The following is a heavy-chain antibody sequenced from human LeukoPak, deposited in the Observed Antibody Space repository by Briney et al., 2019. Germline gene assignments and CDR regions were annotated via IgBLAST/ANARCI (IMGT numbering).Heavy chain of an antibody. CDR1: GFTFSSYW. CDR2: INIDGSTI. V-gene: IGHV3-74*01. CDR3: ARAGQYRFDY. Sequence: GGSLRLSCVPSGFTFSSYWMHWVRQAPGKGLVWVSRINIDGSTINYADSVKGRFTISRDNAKNTLYLQMNSLRAEDTAVYYCARAGQYRFDYWGQGTLVTLFS. J-gene: IGHJ4*02. D-gene: IGHD2-2*01.